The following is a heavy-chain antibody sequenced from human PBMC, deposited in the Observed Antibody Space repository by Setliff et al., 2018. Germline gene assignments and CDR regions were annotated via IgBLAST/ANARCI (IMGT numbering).Heavy chain of an antibody. CDR3: ARVNQYSSVWYNYYYGMDV. J-gene: IGHJ6*02. CDR2: IYYSGST. CDR1: GGSISSSSYY. Sequence: SETLSLTCTVSGGSISSSSYYWGWIRQPPGKGLEWIGSIYYSGSTYYNPSLKSRVTISVDTSKNQFSLKLSSVTAADTAVCYCARVNQYSSVWYNYYYGMDVWGQGTTVTVSS. V-gene: IGHV4-39*07. D-gene: IGHD6-19*01.